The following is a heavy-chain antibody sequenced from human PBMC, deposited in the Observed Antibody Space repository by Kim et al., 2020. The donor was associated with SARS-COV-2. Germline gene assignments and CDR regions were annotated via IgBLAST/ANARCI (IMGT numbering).Heavy chain of an antibody. J-gene: IGHJ4*02. CDR3: AREGLWFGELSYTLFDY. V-gene: IGHV4-34*01. D-gene: IGHD3-10*01. Sequence: LKSRVTISVDTSKNQFSLKLSSVTAADTAVYYCAREGLWFGELSYTLFDYWGQGTLVTVSS.